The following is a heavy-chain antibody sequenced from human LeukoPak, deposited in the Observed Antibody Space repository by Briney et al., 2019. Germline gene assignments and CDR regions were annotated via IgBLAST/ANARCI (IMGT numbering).Heavy chain of an antibody. CDR1: GYTFTSYG. V-gene: IGHV1-18*01. J-gene: IGHJ2*01. CDR2: ISAYNGNT. Sequence: ASVKVSCKASGYTFTSYGISWVRQAPGQGLEWMGWISAYNGNTNYAQKLQGRVTMTTDTSTSTAYMELRSLRSDDTAVYYCARDLGAGRWELPSYWYFDLWGRGTLVTVSS. D-gene: IGHD1-26*01. CDR3: ARDLGAGRWELPSYWYFDL.